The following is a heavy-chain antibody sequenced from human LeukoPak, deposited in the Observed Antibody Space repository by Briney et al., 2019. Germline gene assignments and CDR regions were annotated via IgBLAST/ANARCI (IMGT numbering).Heavy chain of an antibody. CDR2: INPNSGGA. CDR1: GGTFSSYA. CDR3: AKSTNWGSISDGFDI. D-gene: IGHD7-27*01. Sequence: RASVKVSCKASGGTFSSYAISWVRQAPGQGLEWMGWINPNSGGANYAQKFQGRVTMTRDTSISTVYMELTRLRSDDTAMYYCAKSTNWGSISDGFDIWGQGTMVTVAS. V-gene: IGHV1-2*02. J-gene: IGHJ3*02.